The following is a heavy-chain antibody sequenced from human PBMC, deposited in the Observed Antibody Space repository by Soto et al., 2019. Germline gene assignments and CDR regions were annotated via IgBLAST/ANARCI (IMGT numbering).Heavy chain of an antibody. V-gene: IGHV3-23*01. CDR1: GFTFSSYA. Sequence: PGGSLRLSCAASGFTFSSYAMSWVRQAPGKGLEWVSDISHSGGSTYYADSVKGRFTISRDNSKNTLYLQMNSLRAEDTAVYYCAKALYDSSGGGYFDYRGQGTLVPASS. D-gene: IGHD3-22*01. CDR3: AKALYDSSGGGYFDY. CDR2: ISHSGGST. J-gene: IGHJ4*02.